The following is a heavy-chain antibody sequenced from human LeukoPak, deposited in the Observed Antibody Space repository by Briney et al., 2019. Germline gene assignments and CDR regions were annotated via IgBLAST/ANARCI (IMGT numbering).Heavy chain of an antibody. CDR1: GYTFTSYG. CDR3: ARSGSYYGYYYYYMDV. J-gene: IGHJ6*03. CDR2: ISAYNGNT. Sequence: ASVKVSCKASGYTFTSYGISWVRQAPGQGLEWMGWISAYNGNTNYAQKLQGRVTMTTDTSTSTAYMELRSLRSDDTAVYYCARSGSYYGYYYYYMDVWGKGTTVTISS. D-gene: IGHD1-26*01. V-gene: IGHV1-18*01.